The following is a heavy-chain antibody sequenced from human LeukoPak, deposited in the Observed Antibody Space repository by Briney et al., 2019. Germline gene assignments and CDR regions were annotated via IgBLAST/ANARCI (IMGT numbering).Heavy chain of an antibody. J-gene: IGHJ4*02. CDR1: GFTFSSYS. CDR3: ARAAEWLVLDY. CDR2: ISSSSSYI. V-gene: IGHV3-21*04. Sequence: GGSLRLSCAASGFTFSSYSMNWVRQAPGKGLEWVSSISSSSSYIYYADSVKGRFTISRDNSKNTLYLQMNSLRAEDTAVYYCARAAEWLVLDYWGQGTLVTVSS. D-gene: IGHD6-19*01.